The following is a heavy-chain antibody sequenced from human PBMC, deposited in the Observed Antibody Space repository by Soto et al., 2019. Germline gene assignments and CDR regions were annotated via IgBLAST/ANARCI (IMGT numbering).Heavy chain of an antibody. J-gene: IGHJ4*02. D-gene: IGHD5-12*01. CDR1: GATFSGNF. CDR3: TRDRSVANVQY. CDR2: INPDNGDT. V-gene: IGHV1-2*02. Sequence: QVQLVQSGAEVREPGASVKVSCKPSGATFSGNFFHWVRQAPGQGLEWMGWINPDNGDTNYAQKFQDRVTMTSDTSLSTAYMDLSRLRSDDTAVYFCTRDRSVANVQYWGQGTLVTVSS.